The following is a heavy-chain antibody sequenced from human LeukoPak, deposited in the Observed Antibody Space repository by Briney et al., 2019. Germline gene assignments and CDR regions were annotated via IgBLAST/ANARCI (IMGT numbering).Heavy chain of an antibody. CDR1: EYTFTSYY. J-gene: IGHJ3*02. V-gene: IGHV1-46*01. CDR3: ARELRDCSGGSCYEVDAFDI. Sequence: GASVKVSCKASEYTFTSYYMHWVRQAPGQGLEWMGIINPSGGSTSYAQKFQGRVTMTRDTSTSTVYMELSSLRSEDTAVYYCARELRDCSGGSCYEVDAFDIWGQGTMVTVSS. D-gene: IGHD2-15*01. CDR2: INPSGGST.